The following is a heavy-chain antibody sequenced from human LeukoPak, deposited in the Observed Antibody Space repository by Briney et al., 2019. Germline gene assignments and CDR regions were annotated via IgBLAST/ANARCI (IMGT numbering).Heavy chain of an antibody. D-gene: IGHD1-14*01. J-gene: IGHJ4*02. V-gene: IGHV3-23*01. CDR2: ISGSGGST. CDR3: AKAPPLTWYFDY. CDR1: GFTSSSYA. Sequence: PGGSLRLSCAASGFTSSSYAMSWVRQAPGKGLEWVSAISGSGGSTYYAASVKGRFTISRDNSKYTLYLQMNSLRAEDTAVYYCAKAPPLTWYFDYWGQGTLVTVSS.